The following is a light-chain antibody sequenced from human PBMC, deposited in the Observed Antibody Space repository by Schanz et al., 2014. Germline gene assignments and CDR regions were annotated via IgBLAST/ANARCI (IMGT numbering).Light chain of an antibody. V-gene: IGLV2-14*02. CDR3: SSYTSSSTLV. Sequence: HSALTQPASVSGSPGQSVTISCTGISSDVGSYKLVSWYQQHPGKAPKLMIYEATKRPSGVSDRFSGSKSGKTASLTISGLQAEDEADYYCSSYTSSSTLVFGGGTKLTVL. CDR1: SSDVGSYKL. CDR2: EAT. J-gene: IGLJ3*02.